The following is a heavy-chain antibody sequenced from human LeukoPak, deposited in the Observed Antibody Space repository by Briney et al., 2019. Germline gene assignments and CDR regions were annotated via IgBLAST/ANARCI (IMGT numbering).Heavy chain of an antibody. Sequence: GGSLRLSCAVSGLTLSRHWMYWVRQAPGKGLVWVSRIGIDGTDTAYADSVKGRFTISRDNAKSTLDLQMNSLRVEDTAVYFCARGYNSGELDYWGRGTLVTVSS. CDR3: ARGYNSGELDY. J-gene: IGHJ4*02. CDR2: IGIDGTDT. CDR1: GLTLSRHW. V-gene: IGHV3-74*01. D-gene: IGHD5-18*01.